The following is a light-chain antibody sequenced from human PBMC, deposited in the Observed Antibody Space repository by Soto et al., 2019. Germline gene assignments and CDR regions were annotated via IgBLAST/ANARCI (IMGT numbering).Light chain of an antibody. V-gene: IGKV1-5*01. CDR1: QSISSW. J-gene: IGKJ1*01. CDR2: DAS. CDR3: QQYNSYWT. Sequence: DIQMTQSPSTLSASVGDRVTITCRASQSISSWLAWYQQKPGKAPKLLIYDASSLKSGVPSRFSGSGSGTEFTLTISSLQPVDFATYYCQQYNSYWTFGQGTKVDIK.